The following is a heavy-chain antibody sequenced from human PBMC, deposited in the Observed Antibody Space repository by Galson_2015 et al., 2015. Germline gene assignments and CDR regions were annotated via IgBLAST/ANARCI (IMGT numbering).Heavy chain of an antibody. D-gene: IGHD3-22*01. Sequence: SLRLSCAASGFTFNNYWMSWVRQAPGKGLEWVANIKHDGSEKYYVDSVKGRFTISRDNAKNSLYLQMNSLRAEDTAVYYCARVSSGYLISSNIDYWGQGTLVTVSS. J-gene: IGHJ4*02. CDR2: IKHDGSEK. CDR3: ARVSSGYLISSNIDY. V-gene: IGHV3-7*01. CDR1: GFTFNNYW.